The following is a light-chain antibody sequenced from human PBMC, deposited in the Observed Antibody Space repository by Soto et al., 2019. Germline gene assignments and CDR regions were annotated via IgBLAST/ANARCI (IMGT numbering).Light chain of an antibody. V-gene: IGLV2-23*01. CDR3: CSYASTYTLV. Sequence: QSVLTQPASVSGSPGQSITISCTGTSSDVGSYNLVSWYQQHPGKAPKLMIYEDTKRPSGVSNRFSGSKSGNTASLTISGLQAEDEADYYCCSYASTYTLVFGGGTKLTVL. CDR2: EDT. J-gene: IGLJ3*02. CDR1: SSDVGSYNL.